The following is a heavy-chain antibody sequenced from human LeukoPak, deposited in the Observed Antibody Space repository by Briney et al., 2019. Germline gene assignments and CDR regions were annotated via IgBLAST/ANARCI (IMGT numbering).Heavy chain of an antibody. V-gene: IGHV1-69*05. CDR2: IIPIFGTA. CDR1: GGTFSSYA. CDR3: ARDREQWAFDY. Sequence: SVKVSCKASGGTFSSYAISWVRQAPGQGLEWMGRIIPIFGTANYAQKFQGEVTITTDESTSTAYMELSSLRSEDPAVYYWARDREQWAFDYWGQGTLVTVSS. J-gene: IGHJ4*02. D-gene: IGHD6-19*01.